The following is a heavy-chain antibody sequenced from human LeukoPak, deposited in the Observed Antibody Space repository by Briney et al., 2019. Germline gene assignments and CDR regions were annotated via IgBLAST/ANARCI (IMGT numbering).Heavy chain of an antibody. CDR1: GYTFTSYY. Sequence: ASVKVSCKASGYTFTSYYMHWVRQAPGQGLEWMGIINPSGDDTNYAQKFQGRVTMTRDMSTSTVYMELSSLRSEDTAVYYCARDAPVRFFVTSINPDIVVVPAALDYWGQGTLVTVSS. J-gene: IGHJ4*02. D-gene: IGHD2-2*01. CDR3: ARDAPVRFFVTSINPDIVVVPAALDY. V-gene: IGHV1-46*01. CDR2: INPSGDDT.